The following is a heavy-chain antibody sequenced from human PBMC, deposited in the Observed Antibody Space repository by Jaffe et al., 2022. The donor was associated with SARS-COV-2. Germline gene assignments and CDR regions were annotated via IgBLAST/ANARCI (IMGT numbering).Heavy chain of an antibody. D-gene: IGHD3-22*01. J-gene: IGHJ4*02. V-gene: IGHV3-30*04. CDR2: ISYDGNNK. CDR3: ARGPGIYDSSYLDY. Sequence: QVQLVESGGGVVQPGRSLRLSCAVSGFSFSIYAMHWVRQAPGKGPEWVAVISYDGNNKHYADSVKGRFTISRDNSKNTLYLQMNSLRAEDTAIYYCARGPGIYDSSYLDYWGQGTLVTVSS. CDR1: GFSFSIYA.